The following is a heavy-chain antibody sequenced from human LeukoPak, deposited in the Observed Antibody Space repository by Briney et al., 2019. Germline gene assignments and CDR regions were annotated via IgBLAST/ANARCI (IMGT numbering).Heavy chain of an antibody. V-gene: IGHV3-30*03. CDR3: HSTSAREDAFDI. Sequence: QAGGSLRLSCAAPGFTFSSFGMHWVRQAPGKGLEWVAVISYDGGKKYFADSVKGRFTISRDNSKNTMYLEMNSLRVEDTALYYCHSTSAREDAFDIWGQGTMVTVSS. J-gene: IGHJ3*02. CDR1: GFTFSSFG. D-gene: IGHD1-26*01. CDR2: ISYDGGKK.